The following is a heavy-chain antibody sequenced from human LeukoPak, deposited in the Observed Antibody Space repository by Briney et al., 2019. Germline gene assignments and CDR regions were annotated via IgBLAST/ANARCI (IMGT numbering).Heavy chain of an antibody. Sequence: PSETLSLTCAVYGGSFSGHYWSWIRQSPGKGLEWIGEILHSGGTNYNPSLKSRVTMSEDPSKNQFSLKLRSVTAADTAVYYCARGFTLQYYDFSDHYFDSWGQGTLVTVSS. CDR1: GGSFSGHY. J-gene: IGHJ4*02. CDR3: ARGFTLQYYDFSDHYFDS. D-gene: IGHD3-22*01. CDR2: ILHSGGT. V-gene: IGHV4-34*01.